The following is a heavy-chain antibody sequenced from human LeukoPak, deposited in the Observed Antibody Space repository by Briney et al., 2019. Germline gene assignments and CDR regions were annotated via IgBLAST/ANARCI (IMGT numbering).Heavy chain of an antibody. J-gene: IGHJ3*02. CDR3: ARLQYPNTADRDAFDI. CDR1: GGSFSGYY. Sequence: ETLSLTCAVYGGSFSGYYWSWIRQPPGKGLEWVSVIYSGGSTYYADSVKGRFTISRDNSKDTLYLQMNSLRAEDTAVYYCARLQYPNTADRDAFDIWGQGTMVTVSS. CDR2: IYSGGST. V-gene: IGHV3-66*02. D-gene: IGHD4-11*01.